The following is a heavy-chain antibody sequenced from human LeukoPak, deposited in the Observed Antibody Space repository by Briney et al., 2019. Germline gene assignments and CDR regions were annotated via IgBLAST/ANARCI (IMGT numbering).Heavy chain of an antibody. Sequence: SETLSLTCAVYGGSFSGYYWSWIRQPPGKGLEWIGEINHSGSTNYNPSLKSRVTMSVDTSKNQFSLKLSSVTAADTAVYYCASHLGYYYYMDVWGKGTTVTVSS. CDR1: GGSFSGYY. CDR3: ASHLGYYYYMDV. J-gene: IGHJ6*03. V-gene: IGHV4-34*01. CDR2: INHSGST. D-gene: IGHD7-27*01.